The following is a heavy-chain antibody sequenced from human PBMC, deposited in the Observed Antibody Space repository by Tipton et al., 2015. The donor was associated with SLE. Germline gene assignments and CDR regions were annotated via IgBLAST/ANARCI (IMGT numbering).Heavy chain of an antibody. Sequence: SLRLSCAASGFTFSFYAMSWARQAPGKGLEWVSAIGGIGGSTYYADSVKGRFTISRDNSKNTLFLQMNSLRAEDTAVYYCAKVSYSRDYFDYWGQGTLVTVSS. V-gene: IGHV3-23*01. CDR3: AKVSYSRDYFDY. D-gene: IGHD1-26*01. CDR2: IGGIGGST. CDR1: GFTFSFYA. J-gene: IGHJ4*02.